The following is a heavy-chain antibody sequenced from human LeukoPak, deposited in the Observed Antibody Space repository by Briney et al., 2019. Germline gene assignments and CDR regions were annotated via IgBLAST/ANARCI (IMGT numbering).Heavy chain of an antibody. Sequence: KPGGSLRLSGAASGFTFSSYSMNWVRQAPGKGLEWVSSISSSSSYIYYADSVKGRFTISRDNSKNTLYLQMNSLRAEDTAVYYCARDCGSGYYHGAFDIWGQGTMVTVSS. CDR3: ARDCGSGYYHGAFDI. CDR2: ISSSSSYI. D-gene: IGHD3-22*01. V-gene: IGHV3-21*01. J-gene: IGHJ3*02. CDR1: GFTFSSYS.